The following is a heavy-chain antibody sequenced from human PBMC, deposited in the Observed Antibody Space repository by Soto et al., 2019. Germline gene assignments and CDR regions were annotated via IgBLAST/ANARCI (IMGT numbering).Heavy chain of an antibody. V-gene: IGHV1-18*04. D-gene: IGHD6-19*01. CDR3: GRDSTDGCGWYFDY. CDR2: ISANNGNT. CDR1: GYTFTSSA. Sequence: QVQLVQSGAEVKRPGASVKVSCKASGYTFTSSAISWVRQAPGQGLEWMGWISANNGNTNFAHKFLGRVAMTTDTSTTTAYMELRSLRSDDTAVYYCGRDSTDGCGWYFDYWGQGTLVTVSS. J-gene: IGHJ4*02.